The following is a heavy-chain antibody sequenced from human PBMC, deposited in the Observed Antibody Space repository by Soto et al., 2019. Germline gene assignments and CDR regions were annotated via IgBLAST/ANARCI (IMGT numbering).Heavy chain of an antibody. CDR3: ARYVDTAMVEGMDV. J-gene: IGHJ6*02. D-gene: IGHD5-18*01. Sequence: ASVKVSCKASGYTFTGYYMHWVRQAPGQGLEWKGWINPNSGGTNYAQKFQGRVTMTRDTSISTAYMELSRLRSDDTAVYYCARYVDTAMVEGMDVWGQGTTVTVSS. CDR1: GYTFTGYY. CDR2: INPNSGGT. V-gene: IGHV1-2*02.